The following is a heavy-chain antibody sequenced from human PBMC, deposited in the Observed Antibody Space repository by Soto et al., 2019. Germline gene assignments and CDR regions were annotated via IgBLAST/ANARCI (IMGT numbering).Heavy chain of an antibody. D-gene: IGHD2-21*02. CDR1: GFTFSSNW. CDR3: ARDWGDQRYYFDY. Sequence: PGGSLRLSCAASGFTFSSNWMHWVRQAPGKGLVWVSRINSDGSSTSYADSVKGRFTISRDNAKNTLYLQMNSLRAEDTAVYYCARDWGDQRYYFDYWGQGTLVTVSS. J-gene: IGHJ4*02. V-gene: IGHV3-74*01. CDR2: INSDGSST.